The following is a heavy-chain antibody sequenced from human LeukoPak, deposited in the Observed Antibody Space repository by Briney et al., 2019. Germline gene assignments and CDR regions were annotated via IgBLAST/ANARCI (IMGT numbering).Heavy chain of an antibody. CDR2: IYYTGST. CDR3: AKTLSSYGHSDF. CDR1: GGSISSYY. Sequence: SETLSLTCSVSGGSISSYYWSWIRQPPGKGLEWIGYIYYTGSTTYNPSLNSRVTISVDTSKSQFSLKLSSVTAADTAVYYCAKTLSSYGHSDFWGQGTLVTVSS. D-gene: IGHD3-10*01. J-gene: IGHJ4*02. V-gene: IGHV4-59*01.